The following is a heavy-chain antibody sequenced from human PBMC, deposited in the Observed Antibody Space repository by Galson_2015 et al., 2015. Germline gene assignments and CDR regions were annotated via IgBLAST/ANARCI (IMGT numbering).Heavy chain of an antibody. J-gene: IGHJ4*02. Sequence: SLRLSCAASGFTFTKAWMRWVRQVPGKGLEWVGRVKSKTDGATTDYAAPVEGRFTISRDDSKTTVYLQMTSLKTEDTALYHCATEATTFEYWGQGALVTVSS. CDR3: ATEATTFEY. D-gene: IGHD5-24*01. CDR1: GFTFTKAW. CDR2: VKSKTDGATT. V-gene: IGHV3-15*01.